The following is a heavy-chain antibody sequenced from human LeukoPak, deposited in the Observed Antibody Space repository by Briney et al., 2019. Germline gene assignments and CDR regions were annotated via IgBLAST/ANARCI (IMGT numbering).Heavy chain of an antibody. J-gene: IGHJ4*02. Sequence: GGSLRLSCAASGFTVSDNYMNWVRQAPGKGLEWVSYISSSGSTIYYADSVKGRFTISRDNAKNSLYLQMNSLRAEDTAVYYCASGDYSSGYYFGYWGQGTLVTVSS. V-gene: IGHV3-11*04. CDR2: ISSSGSTI. CDR3: ASGDYSSGYYFGY. CDR1: GFTVSDNY. D-gene: IGHD3-22*01.